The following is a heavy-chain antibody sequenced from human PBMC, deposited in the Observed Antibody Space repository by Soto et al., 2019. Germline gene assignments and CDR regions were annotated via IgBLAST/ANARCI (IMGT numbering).Heavy chain of an antibody. D-gene: IGHD3-16*01. CDR2: IYHSGST. CDR3: ARYGYDYYSGMDV. V-gene: IGHV4-38-2*01. Sequence: PSETLSLTCSVSGYSIESGYYWGWIRQPPGTGLEWIGNIYHSGSTYYNPSLKNRVTISLDTSRNQFSLSLSSVTAADTAVYYCARYGYDYYSGMDVWGHGTSVTVSS. CDR1: GYSIESGYY. J-gene: IGHJ6*02.